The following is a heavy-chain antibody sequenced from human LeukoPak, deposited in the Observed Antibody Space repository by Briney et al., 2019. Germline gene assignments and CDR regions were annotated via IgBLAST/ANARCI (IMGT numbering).Heavy chain of an antibody. J-gene: IGHJ4*02. Sequence: GGSLRLSCAASGFTFSSYGMHWVRQAPGKGLEWVAVIWYDGSNKYYADSVKGRFTISRDNSKNTLYLQMNSLRAEDTAVYYCARRMAARNSVLDYWGQGTLVTVSS. V-gene: IGHV3-33*01. CDR3: ARRMAARNSVLDY. D-gene: IGHD6-6*01. CDR2: IWYDGSNK. CDR1: GFTFSSYG.